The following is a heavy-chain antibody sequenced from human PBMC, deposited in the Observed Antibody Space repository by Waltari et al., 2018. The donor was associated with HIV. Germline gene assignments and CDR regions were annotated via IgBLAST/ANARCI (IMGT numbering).Heavy chain of an antibody. Sequence: QLQLQESGPGLVKPSETLSLTCTVSGGSISSSSYYWGWIRQPPGKGLEWIGSIDYSGSTYYNPSLKRRVTISVDTSKNQFSLKLSSVTAADTAVYYCARADITIFGGGKTALDIWGQGTMVTVSS. CDR1: GGSISSSSYY. J-gene: IGHJ3*02. CDR2: IDYSGST. D-gene: IGHD3-3*01. CDR3: ARADITIFGGGKTALDI. V-gene: IGHV4-39*07.